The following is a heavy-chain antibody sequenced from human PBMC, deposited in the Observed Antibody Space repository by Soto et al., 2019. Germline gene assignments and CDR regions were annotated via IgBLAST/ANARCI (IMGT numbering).Heavy chain of an antibody. CDR2: MSYDGSDT. CDR1: GFIFSNNG. J-gene: IGHJ4*02. V-gene: IGHV3-30*18. D-gene: IGHD3-22*01. Sequence: QVQLVESGGGVVQPGRSLRLSCVGSGFIFSNNGMHWVRQTPGKGLEWVAFMSYDGSDTFYADSVKGRFTISRDNSENTVFLQLNSLSADDTAVYFCAKSRYVDSSGDFYDFWGQGTLVTVSS. CDR3: AKSRYVDSSGDFYDF.